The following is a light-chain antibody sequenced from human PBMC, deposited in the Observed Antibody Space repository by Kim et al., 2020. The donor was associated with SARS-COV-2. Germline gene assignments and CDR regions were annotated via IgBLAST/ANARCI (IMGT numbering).Light chain of an antibody. CDR2: QKS. Sequence: SGAPGTTESIPCSGDELGDKFACWNQQKPGQSPVVVNYQKSKRPSGIPGRFSGSNSGNTATLTISGTQAMDEADYFCQAWDSSTGVFGGGNQLTVL. CDR3: QAWDSSTGV. J-gene: IGLJ3*02. V-gene: IGLV3-1*01. CDR1: ELGDKF.